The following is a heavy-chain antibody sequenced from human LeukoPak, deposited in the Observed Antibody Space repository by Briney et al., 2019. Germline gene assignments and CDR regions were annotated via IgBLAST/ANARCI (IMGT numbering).Heavy chain of an antibody. Sequence: GGSLRLSCAASGFAFSSYAMHWVRQAPGKGLEWVAVISYDGSNKYYADSVKGRFTISRDNSKNTLYLQMNSLRAEDTAVYYCARTVVMTAIFYDYWGQGTLVTVSS. CDR1: GFAFSSYA. D-gene: IGHD2-21*02. J-gene: IGHJ4*02. CDR2: ISYDGSNK. CDR3: ARTVVMTAIFYDY. V-gene: IGHV3-30*04.